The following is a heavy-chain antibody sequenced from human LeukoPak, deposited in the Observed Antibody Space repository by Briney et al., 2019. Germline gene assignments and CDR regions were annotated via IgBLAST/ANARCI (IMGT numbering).Heavy chain of an antibody. D-gene: IGHD6-13*01. V-gene: IGHV1-69*05. Sequence: GASVKVSCKASGGTFSSYAISWVRQAPGQGLEWMGGIIPIFGTANYAQKFQGRVTITTDESTSTAYMELSSLRSEDTAVYYCTTNEGIAAVYYFDYWGQGTLVTVSS. CDR3: TTNEGIAAVYYFDY. CDR1: GGTFSSYA. J-gene: IGHJ4*02. CDR2: IIPIFGTA.